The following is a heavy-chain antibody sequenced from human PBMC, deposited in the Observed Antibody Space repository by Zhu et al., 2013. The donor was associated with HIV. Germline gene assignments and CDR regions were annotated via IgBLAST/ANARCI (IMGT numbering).Heavy chain of an antibody. CDR3: ARGRYYYDHDGYYHEYFQL. CDR2: ISGYNGKT. CDR1: GYVFTSFG. V-gene: IGHV1-18*01. D-gene: IGHD3-22*01. Sequence: QVQLVQSGAEMKKPGASVKVSCRASGYVFTSFGISWLRQAPGQRLQWMEWISGYNGKTNYARNLQDRVTMTVDISSSTAYLELRSLRSDDTAIYYCARGRYYYDHDGYYHEYFQLWGQGTLVTVSS. J-gene: IGHJ1*01.